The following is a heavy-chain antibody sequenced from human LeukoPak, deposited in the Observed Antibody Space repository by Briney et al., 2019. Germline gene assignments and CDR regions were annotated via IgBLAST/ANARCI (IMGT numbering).Heavy chain of an antibody. CDR2: ISSSSSTI. D-gene: IGHD7-27*01. J-gene: IGHJ4*02. CDR1: GFTFSIYS. Sequence: GGSLRLSCAASGFTFSIYSMNWVRQAPGKGLEWVSYISSSSSTIYYADSVKGRFTVSRDNSKNTLFLQMNSLRAEDTAVYYCAKDGGLWVSAHWGDSWGRGTLVTVSS. CDR3: AKDGGLWVSAHWGDS. V-gene: IGHV3-48*01.